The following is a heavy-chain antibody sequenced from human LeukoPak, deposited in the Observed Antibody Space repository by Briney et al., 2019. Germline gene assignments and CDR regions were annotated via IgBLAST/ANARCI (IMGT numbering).Heavy chain of an antibody. V-gene: IGHV4-39*01. J-gene: IGHJ5*02. CDR3: ARLGRTYYDFWSGP. CDR1: GGSISSSSYY. Sequence: SETLSLTCTVSGGSISSSSYYWGWIRQPPGKGLEWIGSIYYSGSTYYNPSLKSRVTISVDTSKNQFSLKLSPVTAADTAVYYCARLGRTYYDFWSGPWGQGTLVTVSS. CDR2: IYYSGST. D-gene: IGHD3-3*01.